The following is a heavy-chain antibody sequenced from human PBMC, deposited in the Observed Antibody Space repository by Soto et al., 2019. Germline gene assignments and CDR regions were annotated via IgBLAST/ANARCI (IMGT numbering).Heavy chain of an antibody. CDR3: ARFGSAPYDYSGVDV. V-gene: IGHV1-18*01. Sequence: QVQLVQSETEVKKPGASVKVSCKASGYIFTNYDITWVRQAPGQGLEWMGWVSGYNGNTKYAQKFQDRVTMTTDTSXRTVYMELRSLRSDDTAVYSCARFGSAPYDYSGVDVWGQGTTVFVSS. CDR2: VSGYNGNT. J-gene: IGHJ6*02. D-gene: IGHD3-10*01. CDR1: GYIFTNYD.